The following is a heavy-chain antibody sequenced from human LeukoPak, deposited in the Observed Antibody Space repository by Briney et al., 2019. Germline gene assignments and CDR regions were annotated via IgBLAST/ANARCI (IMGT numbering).Heavy chain of an antibody. CDR3: ARRADRWLQLGQGFDY. J-gene: IGHJ4*02. Sequence: GGSLRLSCAASGFTFSSYAMHWVRQAPGKGLEGVAVISYDGSNKYYADSVKGRFTISRDNSKNTLYLQMKSLRAEDTAVYYCARRADRWLQLGQGFDYWGQETLVTVSS. CDR1: GFTFSSYA. V-gene: IGHV3-30*01. CDR2: ISYDGSNK. D-gene: IGHD5-24*01.